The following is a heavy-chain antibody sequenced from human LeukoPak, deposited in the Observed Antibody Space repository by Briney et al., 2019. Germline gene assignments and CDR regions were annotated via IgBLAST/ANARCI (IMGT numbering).Heavy chain of an antibody. V-gene: IGHV3-23*01. Sequence: GGSLRLSCTASGFAFSVYAMSWLRQPPGKGLEWVSTINANSGTGSSAASARGRFTISRNNSKNTLYLQLNTLRADDTATYYCAKPISGGLAVTADWFHPWGQGTLVVVSS. CDR1: GFAFSVYA. D-gene: IGHD6-19*01. CDR2: INANSGTG. J-gene: IGHJ5*01. CDR3: AKPISGGLAVTADWFHP.